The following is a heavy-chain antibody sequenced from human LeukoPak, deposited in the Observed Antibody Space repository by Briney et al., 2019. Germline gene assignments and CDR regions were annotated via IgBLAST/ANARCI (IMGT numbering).Heavy chain of an antibody. V-gene: IGHV1-8*01. J-gene: IGHJ6*03. D-gene: IGHD6-19*01. CDR3: ARLAVAGYYYYYYYMDV. Sequence: GASVKVSCKASGYTFTSYDINWVRQATGQGLEWMGWMNPNSGNTGYAQKFQGRVTMTRNTSISTAYMELSSLRSEDTAVYYCARLAVAGYYYYYYYMDVWGKGTTVTISS. CDR2: MNPNSGNT. CDR1: GYTFTSYD.